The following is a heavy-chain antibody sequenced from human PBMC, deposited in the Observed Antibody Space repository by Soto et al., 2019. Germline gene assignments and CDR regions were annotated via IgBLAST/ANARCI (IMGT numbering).Heavy chain of an antibody. CDR2: MKHSGST. V-gene: IGHV4-34*01. J-gene: IGHJ4*02. D-gene: IGHD3-10*01. Sequence: QVQLQQWGAGLLKPSETLSLTCDVYGGSFSGYYWSWIRLPPGKGLEWMREMKHSGSTNNNSSLTSRVTISVDTSKNRVSLKLSSVTAADTAVYYCARSRGYGSGRYPVVYWGKGTLVTVSS. CDR3: ARSRGYGSGRYPVVY. CDR1: GGSFSGYY.